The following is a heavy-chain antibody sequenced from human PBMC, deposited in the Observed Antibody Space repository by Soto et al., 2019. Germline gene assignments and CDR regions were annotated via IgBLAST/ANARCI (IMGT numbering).Heavy chain of an antibody. CDR2: ISYDGSNK. J-gene: IGHJ4*02. CDR1: GFTFSSYA. CDR3: ARDEEIVATIPFDY. V-gene: IGHV3-30-3*01. Sequence: QVQLVESGGGVVQPGRSLRLSCAASGFTFSSYAMHWVRQAPGKGLEWVAVISYDGSNKYYADSVKGRFTISRDNSKNTLYLQMNSLRAEDTAVYYCARDEEIVATIPFDYWGQGTLVTVSS. D-gene: IGHD5-12*01.